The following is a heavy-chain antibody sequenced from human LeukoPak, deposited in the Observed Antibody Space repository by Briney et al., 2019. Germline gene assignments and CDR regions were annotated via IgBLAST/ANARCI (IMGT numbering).Heavy chain of an antibody. CDR1: AVSFTHFG. Sequence: GGSLRLSCVASAVSFTHFGMRWVRQAPGKGLEWVAVIWSDATNEYYADSVKGRFTISRENFRRTRSLEMNSLRAEDTAVYYCAKDTQREFDYRKSLEHWGEGSLVIVSS. D-gene: IGHD3-9*01. V-gene: IGHV3-33*06. J-gene: IGHJ5*02. CDR2: IWSDATNE. CDR3: AKDTQREFDYRKSLEH.